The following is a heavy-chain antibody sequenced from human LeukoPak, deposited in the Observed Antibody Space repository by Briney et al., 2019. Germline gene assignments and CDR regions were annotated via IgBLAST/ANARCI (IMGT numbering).Heavy chain of an antibody. J-gene: IGHJ4*02. CDR3: ARGGPRIDDYNFDY. CDR1: GGSIGSYD. CDR2: IYDGGKT. D-gene: IGHD5-24*01. Sequence: PSETLSLTCTVSGGSIGSYDWSWIRQPPGKGPEWIGYIYDGGKTYYNPSLKGRVTISVDTSNNQFSLKPRSVTAADTAVYYCARGGPRIDDYNFDYWGQGTLVSVSS. V-gene: IGHV4-59*01.